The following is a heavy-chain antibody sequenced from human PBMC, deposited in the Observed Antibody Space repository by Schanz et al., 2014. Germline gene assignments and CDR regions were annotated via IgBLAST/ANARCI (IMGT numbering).Heavy chain of an antibody. D-gene: IGHD3-3*01. J-gene: IGHJ4*02. V-gene: IGHV3-11*04. CDR2: IGNGGVTI. Sequence: VQLLESGGGLVQPGGSPRLSCTASGFPFSDYFMAWIRQPPGRGLEWVSYIGNGGVTIYYADSVKGRFTMSRDNAKNSVFLQMNSLRAEDTAVYYCVRDSFFAFDYWGQGTLVTVSS. CDR3: VRDSFFAFDY. CDR1: GFPFSDYF.